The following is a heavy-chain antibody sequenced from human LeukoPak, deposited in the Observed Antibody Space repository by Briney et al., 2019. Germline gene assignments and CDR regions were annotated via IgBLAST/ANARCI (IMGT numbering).Heavy chain of an antibody. CDR3: ARGRQQLVALSYYYYGMDV. CDR2: IIPIFGTA. D-gene: IGHD6-13*01. Sequence: SVKVSCTASGGTFSSYAISWVRQAPGQGLEWMGGIIPIFGTANYAQKFQGRVTITADESTSTAYMELSSLRSEDTAVYYCARGRQQLVALSYYYYGMDVWGQGTTVTVSS. CDR1: GGTFSSYA. V-gene: IGHV1-69*13. J-gene: IGHJ6*02.